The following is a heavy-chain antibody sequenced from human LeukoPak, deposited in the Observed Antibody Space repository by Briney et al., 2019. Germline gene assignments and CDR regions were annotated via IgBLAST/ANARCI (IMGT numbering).Heavy chain of an antibody. V-gene: IGHV1-46*01. J-gene: IGHJ3*02. CDR1: GYAFTSYY. D-gene: IGHD3-16*02. CDR3: ARGGDYVWGSYRDAFDI. CDR2: INPSGGST. Sequence: ASVKVSCKASGYAFTSYYMHWLRQAPGQGLEWMGIINPSGGSTSYAQKFQGRVTMTRDTSTSTVYMELSSLRSEDTAVYYCARGGDYVWGSYRDAFDIWGQGTMVTVSS.